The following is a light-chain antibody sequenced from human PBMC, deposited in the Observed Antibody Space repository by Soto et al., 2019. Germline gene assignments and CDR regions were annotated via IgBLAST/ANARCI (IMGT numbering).Light chain of an antibody. Sequence: QSVLTQPASVSAAPGQKVTISCSGSSSNIGNTYVYWYQQVPGKAPKLLIYDNNKRPSGIPDRFSGSKSGTSATLGITGLQTGDEADYYCETWDSSLSAVVFGGGTKLTVL. CDR2: DNN. CDR1: SSNIGNTY. V-gene: IGLV1-51*01. J-gene: IGLJ3*02. CDR3: ETWDSSLSAVV.